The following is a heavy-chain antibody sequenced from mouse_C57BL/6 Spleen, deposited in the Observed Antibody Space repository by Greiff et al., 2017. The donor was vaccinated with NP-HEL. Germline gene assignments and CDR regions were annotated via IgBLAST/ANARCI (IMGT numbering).Heavy chain of an antibody. Sequence: QVQLQQPGTELVKPGASVKLSCKASGYTFSSYWMHWVKQRPGQGLGWIGNINPSNGGPNYNEKFKSKATLTVDKSSSTAYQQLRSLTSEDSAVYYCARGGIIYYGNLDYWGQGITLTVSS. CDR2: INPSNGGP. J-gene: IGHJ2*01. CDR3: ARGGIIYYGNLDY. D-gene: IGHD2-1*01. CDR1: GYTFSSYW. V-gene: IGHV1-53*01.